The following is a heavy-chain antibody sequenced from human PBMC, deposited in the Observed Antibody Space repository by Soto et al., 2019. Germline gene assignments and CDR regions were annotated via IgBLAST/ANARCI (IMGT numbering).Heavy chain of an antibody. D-gene: IGHD6-6*01. Sequence: EVQLVESGGGLVQPGGSLRLSCAASGFTFSSYWMHWVRQAPGKGLVWVSRINSDGSSTSYADSVKGRFTISRDNAKNTLYLQMNSLRAEDTAVYYCARDLDRYSRSSPEDKGDAFDIWGQGTMVTVSS. V-gene: IGHV3-74*01. J-gene: IGHJ3*02. CDR3: ARDLDRYSRSSPEDKGDAFDI. CDR1: GFTFSSYW. CDR2: INSDGSST.